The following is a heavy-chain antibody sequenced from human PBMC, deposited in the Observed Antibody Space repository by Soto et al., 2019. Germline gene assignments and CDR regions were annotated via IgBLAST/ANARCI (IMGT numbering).Heavy chain of an antibody. Sequence: QVQLVQSGAEVKKPGSSVKVSCKASGGTFSSYAISWVRQAPGQGLEWMGGIIPIFGTANYAQKFQGRVTITADESTSTAYLELSSLRSEDTAVYYCARGAPRITIFGVLMSWFDPWGQGTLVTVSS. CDR2: IIPIFGTA. CDR1: GGTFSSYA. J-gene: IGHJ5*02. D-gene: IGHD3-3*01. V-gene: IGHV1-69*01. CDR3: ARGAPRITIFGVLMSWFDP.